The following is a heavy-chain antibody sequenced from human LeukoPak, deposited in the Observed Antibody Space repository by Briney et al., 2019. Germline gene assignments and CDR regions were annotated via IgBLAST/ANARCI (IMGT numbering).Heavy chain of an antibody. V-gene: IGHV1-46*01. D-gene: IGHD1-26*01. Sequence: ASVKVSCKASAYTFTNYYTHWLRQAPGQGLEWMGRIDPSGDSTNYAQKFQGRVTITADKSTSTAYMELSSLRSEDTAVYYCARDVGIVGATAREYYFDYWGQGTLVTVSS. CDR2: IDPSGDST. J-gene: IGHJ4*02. CDR3: ARDVGIVGATAREYYFDY. CDR1: AYTFTNYY.